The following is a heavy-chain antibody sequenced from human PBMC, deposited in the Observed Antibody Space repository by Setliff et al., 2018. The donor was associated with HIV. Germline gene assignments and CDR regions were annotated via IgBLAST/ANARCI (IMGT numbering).Heavy chain of an antibody. CDR1: GYSFTSYW. CDR2: IYPGDSDT. CDR3: AAHPGIAAAGTGPVDY. J-gene: IGHJ4*02. D-gene: IGHD6-13*01. Sequence: LGESLKISCKGSGYSFTSYWIGWVRQMPGKGLEWMGIIYPGDSDTRYSPSFQGQVTISADKSISTAYLQWSSLKASDTAMYYCAAHPGIAAAGTGPVDYWGQGTLVTVSS. V-gene: IGHV5-51*01.